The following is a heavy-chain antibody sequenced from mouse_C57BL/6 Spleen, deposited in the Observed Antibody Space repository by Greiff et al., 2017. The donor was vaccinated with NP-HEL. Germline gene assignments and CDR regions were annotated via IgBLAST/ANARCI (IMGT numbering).Heavy chain of an antibody. CDR1: GYTFTSYW. J-gene: IGHJ2*01. CDR2: IYPGSGST. Sequence: QVQLQQSGAELVKPGASVKMSCKASGYTFTSYWITWVKQRPGQGLEWIGDIYPGSGSTNYNEKFKSKATLTVDTSSSTAYMQLSSLTSEDSAVYYCARTVTTVVATENYFDYWGQGTTLTVSS. CDR3: ARTVTTVVATENYFDY. V-gene: IGHV1-55*01. D-gene: IGHD1-1*01.